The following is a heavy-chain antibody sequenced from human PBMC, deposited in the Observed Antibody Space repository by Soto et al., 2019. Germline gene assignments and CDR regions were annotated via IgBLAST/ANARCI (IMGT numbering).Heavy chain of an antibody. CDR3: ARDIDYGDYTFDY. V-gene: IGHV3-66*01. CDR1: GFTVSSNY. J-gene: IGHJ4*02. D-gene: IGHD4-17*01. CDR2: IYSGGST. Sequence: PGGSLRLPCPASGFTVSSNYMRWVRQAPGKGLEWVSVIYSGGSTYYADSVKGRFTISRDNSKNTLYLQMNSLRAEDTAVYYCARDIDYGDYTFDYRSQGTLVIVSS.